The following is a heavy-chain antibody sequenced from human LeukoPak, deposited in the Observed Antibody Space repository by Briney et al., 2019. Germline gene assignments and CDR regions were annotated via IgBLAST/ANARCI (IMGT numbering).Heavy chain of an antibody. CDR2: ISGSGGST. V-gene: IGHV3-23*01. Sequence: GGSLRPSCAASGFTFSSYAMSWVRQAPGKGLEWVSAISGSGGSTYYADSVKGRFTISRDNSKNTLYLQMNSLRAEDTAVYYCAKDEVGKYSYGPFDYWGQGTLVTVSS. J-gene: IGHJ4*02. CDR1: GFTFSSYA. D-gene: IGHD5-18*01. CDR3: AKDEVGKYSYGPFDY.